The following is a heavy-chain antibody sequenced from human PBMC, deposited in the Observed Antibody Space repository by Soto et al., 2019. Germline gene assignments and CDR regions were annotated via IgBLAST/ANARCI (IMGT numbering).Heavy chain of an antibody. V-gene: IGHV1-8*01. Sequence: QAYLEQSGAEVKKPGASVKVSCKVSGYSLTDNGITWVRQASGQGLEYVGWISPDSGKTDYAQKFQGRVTMTRDTSINTVYMELSSLRSDDTAVYYCARVYGYYYYYMDVWGKGTTVTVSS. CDR3: ARVYGYYYYYMDV. D-gene: IGHD2-8*01. CDR2: ISPDSGKT. CDR1: GYSLTDNG. J-gene: IGHJ6*03.